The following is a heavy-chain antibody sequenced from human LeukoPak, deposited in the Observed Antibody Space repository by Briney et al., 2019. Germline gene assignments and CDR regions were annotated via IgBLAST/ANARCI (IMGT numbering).Heavy chain of an antibody. CDR1: GGSISSHY. CDR2: LFDSVNT. CDR3: ATIKRGSIFGYFDF. Sequence: SETLSLTCTVSGGSISSHYWSWIRKPPGKGLEWIAYLFDSVNTKDNPSLQSRLTLSADTSKNQFSLRLSSVTAADTAVYYCATIKRGSIFGYFDFWGQGIKVTVSS. V-gene: IGHV4-59*11. D-gene: IGHD5-18*01. J-gene: IGHJ4*02.